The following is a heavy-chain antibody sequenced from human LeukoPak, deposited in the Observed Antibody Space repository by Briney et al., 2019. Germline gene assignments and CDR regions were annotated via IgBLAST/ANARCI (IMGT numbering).Heavy chain of an antibody. CDR2: VNRDGSET. V-gene: IGHV3-7*03. CDR3: ARNNGMDV. CDR1: GFALSSHW. Sequence: GGSLRLSCAASGFALSSHWMTWVRQVPGRGPEWVASVNRDGSETYYLDSVKGRFTISKDNAKNSLYLRMNSLRAEDTALYHCARNNGMDVWGQGTTVIVSS. J-gene: IGHJ6*02.